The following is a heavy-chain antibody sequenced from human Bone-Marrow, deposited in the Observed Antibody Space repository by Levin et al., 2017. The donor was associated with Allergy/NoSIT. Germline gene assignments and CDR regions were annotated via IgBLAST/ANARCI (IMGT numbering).Heavy chain of an antibody. J-gene: IGHJ4*02. Sequence: SQTLSLTCTVAGGSISTYYWVWIRQPPGKGLEWIGSIYYIGTTYYNPSLKSRLTISVDTSQNQFSLKLTSVTAADTAVYYCARAGTPQSWDSWGPGSLVSVS. CDR3: ARAGTPQSWDS. CDR2: IYYIGTT. CDR1: GGSISTYY. V-gene: IGHV4-39*07. D-gene: IGHD1-14*01.